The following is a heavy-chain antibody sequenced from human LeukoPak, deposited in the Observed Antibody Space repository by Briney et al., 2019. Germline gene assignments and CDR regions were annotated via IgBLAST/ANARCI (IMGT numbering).Heavy chain of an antibody. CDR1: GGSISSYY. D-gene: IGHD6-13*01. CDR2: IYYSGST. Sequence: SETLSLTCTVSGGSISSYYWSWIRQPPGKGLEGIGYIYYSGSTNYNPSLKSRVTISVDTSKNQFSLKLSSVTAADTAVYYCARAAAGRYYYYYMDVWGKGTTVTVSS. CDR3: ARAAAGRYYYYYMDV. J-gene: IGHJ6*03. V-gene: IGHV4-59*01.